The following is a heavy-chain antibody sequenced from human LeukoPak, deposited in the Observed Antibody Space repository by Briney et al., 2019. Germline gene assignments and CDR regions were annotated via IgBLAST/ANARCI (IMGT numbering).Heavy chain of an antibody. J-gene: IGHJ5*02. D-gene: IGHD2-15*01. V-gene: IGHV3-33*01. Sequence: GGSLRLSCAASGFTFSSYGMHWVRQAPGKGLEWVAVIWYDGSNKYYADSVKGRFTISRDNSKNTLYLQMNSLRAEDTAVYYRARARFCSGGSCYSGDWFDPWGQGTLVTVSS. CDR3: ARARFCSGGSCYSGDWFDP. CDR1: GFTFSSYG. CDR2: IWYDGSNK.